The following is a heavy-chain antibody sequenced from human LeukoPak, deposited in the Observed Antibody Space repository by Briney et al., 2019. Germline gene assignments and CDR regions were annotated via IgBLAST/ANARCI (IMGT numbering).Heavy chain of an antibody. CDR1: GFTFGTYG. J-gene: IGHJ4*02. CDR2: ISYDGRSK. Sequence: GGSLRLSCAPSGFTFGTYGMHWVRQAPGKGPEGVAVISYDGRSKFYVDSVKGRFTISRDNSENTLYLQMNSLRTEDTAVYYCVRDPPRDTAMVWKYWGQGTLVTVSS. D-gene: IGHD5-18*01. CDR3: VRDPPRDTAMVWKY. V-gene: IGHV3-30*03.